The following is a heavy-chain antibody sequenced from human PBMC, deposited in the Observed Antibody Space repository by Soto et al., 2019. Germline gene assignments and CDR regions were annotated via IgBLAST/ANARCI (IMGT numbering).Heavy chain of an antibody. V-gene: IGHV2-70*04. J-gene: IGHJ4*02. CDR2: IDWDDDK. CDR3: ARTSTGYSYGLGFYFDY. D-gene: IGHD5-18*01. Sequence: SGPTLVNPTQTLTLTCTFSGFSLSTSGMRVSWIRQPPGKALEWLARIDWDDDKFYSTSLKTRLTISKDTSKNQVVLTMTNMDPVDTAAYYCARTSTGYSYGLGFYFDYWGQGTLVTVSS. CDR1: GFSLSTSGMR.